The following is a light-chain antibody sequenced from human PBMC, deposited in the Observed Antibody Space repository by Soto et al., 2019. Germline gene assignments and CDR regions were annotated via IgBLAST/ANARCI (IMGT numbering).Light chain of an antibody. CDR1: QSISRI. CDR3: NHDRMYPPWT. Sequence: DIQMTQSPSTLSGSVGDRVTITCRASQSISRILHWYQQKPGKAPTLLINVASTWQSAVPARFSGSGSGTDFTLTISCLQPEDFATYYCNHDRMYPPWTFGQGTKVDIK. CDR2: VAS. J-gene: IGKJ1*01. V-gene: IGKV1-5*01.